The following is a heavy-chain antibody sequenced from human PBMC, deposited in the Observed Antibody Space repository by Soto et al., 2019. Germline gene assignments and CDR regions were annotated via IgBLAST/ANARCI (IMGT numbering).Heavy chain of an antibody. Sequence: ASVKVSCKASGYTFTSYGISWVRQAPGQGLEWMGWISAYNGNTNYAQKLQGRVTMTTDTSTSTAYMELRSLRSDDTAVYYCARGRSGVTGILLYGMDVWGQGTTVTVSS. J-gene: IGHJ6*02. D-gene: IGHD1-20*01. V-gene: IGHV1-18*01. CDR3: ARGRSGVTGILLYGMDV. CDR2: ISAYNGNT. CDR1: GYTFTSYG.